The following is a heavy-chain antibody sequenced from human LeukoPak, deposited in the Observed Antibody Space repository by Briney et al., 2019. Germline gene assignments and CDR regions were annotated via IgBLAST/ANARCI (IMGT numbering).Heavy chain of an antibody. J-gene: IGHJ4*02. CDR1: GFTFSDYY. Sequence: GGSLRLSCAASGFTFSDYYMSWIRQAPGKGLEWVSYISNSGSSTYYGDSVKGRFTVSRDNAKNSLYLQMNSLRAEDTAVYYCARDLPFSRYCSSTTNCYPNYYFDSWGQGTLVTVSS. D-gene: IGHD2-2*01. CDR2: ISNSGSST. CDR3: ARDLPFSRYCSSTTNCYPNYYFDS. V-gene: IGHV3-11*01.